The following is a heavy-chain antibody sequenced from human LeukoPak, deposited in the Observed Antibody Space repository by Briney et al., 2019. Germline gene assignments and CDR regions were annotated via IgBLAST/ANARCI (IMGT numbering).Heavy chain of an antibody. CDR1: GFTFSSYW. V-gene: IGHV3-23*01. Sequence: GGSLRLSCAASGFTFSSYWMHWVRQAPGKGLEWVSAISGSGGSTYYADSVKGRFTISRDNSKNTLYLQMNSLRAEDTAVYYCAKGVGSTRRGPWDYWGQGTLVTVSS. CDR3: AKGVGSTRRGPWDY. J-gene: IGHJ4*02. CDR2: ISGSGGST. D-gene: IGHD3-10*01.